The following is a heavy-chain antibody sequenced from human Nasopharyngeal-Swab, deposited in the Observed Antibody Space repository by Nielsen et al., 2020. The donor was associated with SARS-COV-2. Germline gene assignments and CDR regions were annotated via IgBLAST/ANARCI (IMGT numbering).Heavy chain of an antibody. CDR3: ARKGIGGAFDI. CDR1: GYTFTSYY. J-gene: IGHJ3*02. CDR2: INPSGGST. Sequence: ASVQVSCKASGYTFTSYYMHWVRQAPGQGLEWMGIINPSGGSTSYAQKFQGRVTMTRDTSTSTVYMELSSLRSEDTAVYYCARKGIGGAFDIWGQGTMVTVSS. D-gene: IGHD4-23*01. V-gene: IGHV1-46*01.